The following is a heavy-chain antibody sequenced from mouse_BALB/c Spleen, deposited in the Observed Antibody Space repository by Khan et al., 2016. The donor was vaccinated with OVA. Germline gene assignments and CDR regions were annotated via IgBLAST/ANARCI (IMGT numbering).Heavy chain of an antibody. CDR1: GYTFTDYN. CDR3: AREWGAWLPD. J-gene: IGHJ3*01. Sequence: VQLKQSGAELARPGASVKLSCKASGYTFTDYNINWVKQRTGQGLEWIGEIYPGSNNTYYNEKFKGKATLTADKSSSTSYMQLSSLTSEDSAVYFRAREWGAWLPDWGQGTLGTVSA. V-gene: IGHV1-77*01. CDR2: IYPGSNNT.